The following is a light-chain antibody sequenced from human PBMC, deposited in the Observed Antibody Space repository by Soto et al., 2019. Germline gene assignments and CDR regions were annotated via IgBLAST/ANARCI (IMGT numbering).Light chain of an antibody. CDR1: SSNIGAGYD. Sequence: QSVLTQPPSVSGAPGQRVTISCTGSSSNIGAGYDVHWYQQDPGTAPKLLIYGDTNRPSGVPDRFSGSKSGTSAFLAITGLQAEDESDYYCQSYDSSPSGYVIFGGGTQLTVL. CDR2: GDT. V-gene: IGLV1-40*01. J-gene: IGLJ2*01. CDR3: QSYDSSPSGYVI.